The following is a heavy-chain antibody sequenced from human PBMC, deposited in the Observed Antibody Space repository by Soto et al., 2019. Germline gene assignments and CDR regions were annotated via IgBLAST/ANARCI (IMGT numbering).Heavy chain of an antibody. CDR3: ANQYCSSTSCYKGYYYYGMDV. J-gene: IGHJ6*02. CDR2: ISYDGSNK. D-gene: IGHD2-2*02. V-gene: IGHV3-30*18. CDR1: GFTFSSYG. Sequence: VGSLRLSCAASGFTFSSYGIHWVRQAPGKGLEWVAVISYDGSNKYYADSVKGRFTISRDNSKNTLYLQMNSLRAEDTAVYYCANQYCSSTSCYKGYYYYGMDVWGQGTTVTVSS.